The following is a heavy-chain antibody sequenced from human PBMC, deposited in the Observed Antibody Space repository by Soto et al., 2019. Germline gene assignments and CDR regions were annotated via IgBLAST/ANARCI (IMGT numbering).Heavy chain of an antibody. D-gene: IGHD3-3*02. Sequence: RSLSFAASVFTFSSYWISWVPQDTGKGLQWVANIKKDVGENYYVDSVKGRLTNPRDSPQTRVYLNGNNLSAEATAVYYFTSDLPRTSLSLWGLGRLVTVS. CDR3: TSDLPRTSLSL. CDR2: IKKDVGEN. J-gene: IGHJ4*02. CDR1: VFTFSSYW. V-gene: IGHV3-7*04.